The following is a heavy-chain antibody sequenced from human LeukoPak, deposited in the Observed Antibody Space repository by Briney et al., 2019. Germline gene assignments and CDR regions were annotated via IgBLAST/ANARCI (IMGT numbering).Heavy chain of an antibody. V-gene: IGHV4-39*01. D-gene: IGHD3-22*01. Sequence: SETLSLTCTVSGGSISSSSYYWGWIRQPPGKGLEWIGSIYYSGSTYYNPSLKSRVTISVDTSKNQFSLKLSSVTAADTAVYYCARFRYEYYYDSSGYYYGFDYWGQGTLVTVSS. J-gene: IGHJ4*02. CDR2: IYYSGST. CDR1: GGSISSSSYY. CDR3: ARFRYEYYYDSSGYYYGFDY.